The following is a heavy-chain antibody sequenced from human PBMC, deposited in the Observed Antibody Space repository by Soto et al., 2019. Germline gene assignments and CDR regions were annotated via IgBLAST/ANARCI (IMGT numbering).Heavy chain of an antibody. Sequence: QVQLVESGGGVVQPGRSLRLSCVGSGFTFSSYGMHCVRQAPGKGLEWLAVISFDGNYKYHAVSVKGRFTIYRDNSKNTLFMTMGNPRSEATTDYYCVKAKWPSGCYENGYFDAWGRGNLVSDAS. CDR3: VKAKWPSGCYENGYFDA. J-gene: IGHJ2*01. D-gene: IGHD1-26*01. V-gene: IGHV3-30*18. CDR2: ISFDGNYK. CDR1: GFTFSSYG.